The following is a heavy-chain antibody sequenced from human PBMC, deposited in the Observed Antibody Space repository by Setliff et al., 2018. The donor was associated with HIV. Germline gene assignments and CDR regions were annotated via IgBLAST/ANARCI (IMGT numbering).Heavy chain of an antibody. CDR1: GGSFSGYY. CDR3: ARGRHYSSSAPFAIDF. CDR2: INHSGST. D-gene: IGHD6-6*01. Sequence: SETLSLTCAVYGGSFSGYYWSWIRQPPGKGLEWIGEINHSGSTNYNPSLKSRVAISVDTSKNQFSVKLSSVTATDTAVYYCARGRHYSSSAPFAIDFWGQGMLVTVSS. V-gene: IGHV4-34*01. J-gene: IGHJ4*02.